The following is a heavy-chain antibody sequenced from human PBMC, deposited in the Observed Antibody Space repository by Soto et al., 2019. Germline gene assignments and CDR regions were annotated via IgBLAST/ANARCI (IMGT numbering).Heavy chain of an antibody. CDR3: ASRDPGTSVDY. D-gene: IGHD1-7*01. CDR2: IYRTGST. J-gene: IGHJ4*02. V-gene: IGHV4-4*09. CDR1: GGSITSYH. Sequence: LSLTCIVSGGSITSYHWSWIRQFPGKGLEWIGEIYRTGSTNYNPSLKSRVTISLDKSENQFSLKVTSLTAADTAVYYCASRDPGTSVDYWGQGTLVTVSS.